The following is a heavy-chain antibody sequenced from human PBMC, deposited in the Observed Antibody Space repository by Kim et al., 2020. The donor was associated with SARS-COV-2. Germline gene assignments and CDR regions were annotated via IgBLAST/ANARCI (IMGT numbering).Heavy chain of an antibody. V-gene: IGHV3-23*01. CDR1: GFTFSSYA. Sequence: GGSLRLSCAASGFTFSSYAMSWVRQAPGKGLEWVSAISGSGGSTYYADSVKGRFTISRDNSKNTLYLQMNSLRAEDTAVYYCAANIVVVVAAPQDYWGQGTLVTVSS. CDR3: AANIVVVVAAPQDY. CDR2: ISGSGGST. D-gene: IGHD2-15*01. J-gene: IGHJ4*02.